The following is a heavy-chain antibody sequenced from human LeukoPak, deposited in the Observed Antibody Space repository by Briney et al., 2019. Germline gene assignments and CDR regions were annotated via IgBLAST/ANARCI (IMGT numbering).Heavy chain of an antibody. CDR2: INHSGST. D-gene: IGHD5-12*01. CDR3: ARRYSGYSTFYYYCYMDV. Sequence: SETLSLTCAVYGGSFSSYYWNWIRQPPGRGLEWIGEINHSGSTNYNPSLKSRVTISVDTSKNQFSLKVSSVTAADTAVYYCARRYSGYSTFYYYCYMDVWGKGTTVTVSS. V-gene: IGHV4-34*01. J-gene: IGHJ6*03. CDR1: GGSFSSYY.